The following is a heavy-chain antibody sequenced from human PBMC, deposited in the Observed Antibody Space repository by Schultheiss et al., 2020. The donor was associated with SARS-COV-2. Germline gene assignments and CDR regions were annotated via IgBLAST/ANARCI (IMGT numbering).Heavy chain of an antibody. Sequence: GSLRLSCAASGFTFSSYAMHWVRQPPGKGLEWIGEINHSGSTNYNPSLKSRVTISVDTSKNQFSLKLSSVTAADTAVYYCAKDLNIRSVYPKYFLDYWGQGTLVTVSS. D-gene: IGHD3-3*01. J-gene: IGHJ4*02. V-gene: IGHV4-34*08. CDR3: AKDLNIRSVYPKYFLDY. CDR1: GFTFSSYA. CDR2: INHSGST.